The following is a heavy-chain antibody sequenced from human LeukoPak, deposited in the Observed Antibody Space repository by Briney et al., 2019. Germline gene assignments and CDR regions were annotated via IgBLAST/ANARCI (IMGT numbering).Heavy chain of an antibody. V-gene: IGHV4-39*07. J-gene: IGHJ4*02. CDR2: IYYSGST. D-gene: IGHD3-22*01. CDR1: GGSISSSNYF. CDR3: ARYSSGPNLNYFDY. Sequence: PSETLSLTCTVSGGSISSSNYFWGWIRQPPGKGLEWIGSIYYSGSTYYNPSLKSRVTISVDTSKNQFSLKLSSVTAADTAVYYCARYSSGPNLNYFDYWGQGTLVTVSS.